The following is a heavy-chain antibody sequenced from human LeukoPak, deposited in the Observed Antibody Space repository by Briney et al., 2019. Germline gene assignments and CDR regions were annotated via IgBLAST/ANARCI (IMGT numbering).Heavy chain of an antibody. J-gene: IGHJ4*02. V-gene: IGHV3-53*01. Sequence: QTGGSLRLSCAASGFTVSSNYMSWVRQAPGKGLEWVSVIYSGGSTYYADSVKGRFTISRDNSKNTLYLQMNSLRAEDTAVYYCASSIFGVMEYYFDYWGQGTLVTVSS. CDR3: ASSIFGVMEYYFDY. D-gene: IGHD3-3*02. CDR2: IYSGGST. CDR1: GFTVSSNY.